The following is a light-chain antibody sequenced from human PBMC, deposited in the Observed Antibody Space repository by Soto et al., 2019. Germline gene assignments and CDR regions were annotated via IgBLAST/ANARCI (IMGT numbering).Light chain of an antibody. CDR2: AAS. Sequence: DIQMTQSPTSLSASVGDRVTITCRARQGFRHFAAWYKQKPGEAPKLLIYAASTLQSGVPSRFSGSGSGTDFTLTINSLQSEDVATYSCQKYSSVPVFGPGTKVETK. CDR3: QKYSSVPV. J-gene: IGKJ3*01. V-gene: IGKV1-27*01. CDR1: QGFRHF.